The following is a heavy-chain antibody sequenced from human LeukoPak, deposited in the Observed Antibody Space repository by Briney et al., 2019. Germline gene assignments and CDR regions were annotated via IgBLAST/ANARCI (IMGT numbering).Heavy chain of an antibody. D-gene: IGHD5-18*01. Sequence: PGGSLRLSCAASAFTFSSYTMNWVRQAPGKGLEWVSSISSSSSYIYYADSVKGRFTISRDNAKTSLYLQMNSLRAEDTAVYYCARDLSGVTGYTYGRGIDYWGQGTLVTVSS. J-gene: IGHJ4*02. CDR1: AFTFSSYT. CDR3: ARDLSGVTGYTYGRGIDY. CDR2: ISSSSSYI. V-gene: IGHV3-21*01.